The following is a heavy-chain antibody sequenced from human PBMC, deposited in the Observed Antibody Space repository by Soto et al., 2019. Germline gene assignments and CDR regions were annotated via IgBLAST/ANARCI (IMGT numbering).Heavy chain of an antibody. CDR2: IYYSGST. CDR1: GGSISSGGYY. Sequence: PSETLSLTCTVSGGSISSGGYYWSWIRRHPGKGLEWIGYIYYSGSTYYNPSLKSRVTLSVDTSKNHFSLRLNSVTAADTAVYYCAPLTVSLSGPYGIHVWGQGTTVTV. CDR3: APLTVSLSGPYGIHV. J-gene: IGHJ6*02. V-gene: IGHV4-31*03. D-gene: IGHD2-15*01.